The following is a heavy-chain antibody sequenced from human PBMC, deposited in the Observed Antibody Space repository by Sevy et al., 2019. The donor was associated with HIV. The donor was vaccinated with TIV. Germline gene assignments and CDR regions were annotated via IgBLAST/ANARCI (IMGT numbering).Heavy chain of an antibody. CDR3: ARGSGAVVAGNYFDY. CDR1: GFTFSRYS. J-gene: IGHJ4*02. CDR2: ISSGNSYI. Sequence: GGSLRLSCGASGFTFSRYSMNWVRQAPGKGLEWVSSISSGNSYIYYADSVKGRFTISRDNAKNSLYLLMNSLRAEDTAVYYCARGSGAVVAGNYFDYWGQGILVTVSS. D-gene: IGHD6-19*01. V-gene: IGHV3-21*01.